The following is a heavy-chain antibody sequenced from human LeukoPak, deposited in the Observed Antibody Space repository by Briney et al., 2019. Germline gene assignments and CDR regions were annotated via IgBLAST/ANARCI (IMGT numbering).Heavy chain of an antibody. V-gene: IGHV3-33*01. CDR3: ARDRQLNWFDP. CDR1: GFTFSSYG. CDR2: IWYDGSNR. Sequence: PGRSLILSCSASGFTFSSYGMHWVRQAPAKGLGRVAVIWYDGSNRYYADSVKGRFTISRDNSKNTLYLQMNSLRAEDTAVYYCARDRQLNWFDPWGQGTLVTVSS. D-gene: IGHD1-1*01. J-gene: IGHJ5*02.